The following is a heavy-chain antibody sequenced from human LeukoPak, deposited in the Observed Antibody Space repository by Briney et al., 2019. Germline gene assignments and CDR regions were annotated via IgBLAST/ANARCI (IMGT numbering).Heavy chain of an antibody. CDR1: GYTFTGYY. V-gene: IGHV1-2*02. D-gene: IGHD3-22*01. Sequence: ASVKVSCKASGYTFTGYYMHWVRQAPGQGLEWMGWINPNSGGTNYAQKFQGRVTMTRDTSISTAYMELSRLRSDDTAVHYCARDALYYYDSSGYPTPPGYGMDVWGQGTTVTVSS. CDR3: ARDALYYYDSSGYPTPPGYGMDV. CDR2: INPNSGGT. J-gene: IGHJ6*02.